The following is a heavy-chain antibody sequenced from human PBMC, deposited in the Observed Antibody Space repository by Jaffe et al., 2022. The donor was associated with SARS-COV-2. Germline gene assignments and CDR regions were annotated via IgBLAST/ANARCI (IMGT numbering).Heavy chain of an antibody. Sequence: EVQLVESGGGLVQPGGSLRLSCAASGFTFSSYSMNWVRQAPGKGLEWVSYISSSSSTIYYADSVKGRFTISRDNAKNSLYLQMNSLRAEDTAVYYCARSSSGGKRSMITFGGVIDQVGYWGQGTLVTVSS. V-gene: IGHV3-48*01. CDR2: ISSSSSTI. CDR1: GFTFSSYS. D-gene: IGHD3-16*02. CDR3: ARSSSGGKRSMITFGGVIDQVGY. J-gene: IGHJ4*02.